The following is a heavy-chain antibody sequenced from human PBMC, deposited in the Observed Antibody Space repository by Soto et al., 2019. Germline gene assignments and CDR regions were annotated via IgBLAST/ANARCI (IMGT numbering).Heavy chain of an antibody. V-gene: IGHV5-51*01. CDR2: IYSVDSDT. D-gene: IGHD3-3*01. CDR1: GHNFSSYW. J-gene: IGHJ6*02. Sequence: EVQLVPSGAEVKKPGESLKISCKGSGHNFSSYWIGWVRQMPGKGLEWIGIIYSVDSDTKYSPSFHGQVTISADKSINTAYLQWSRLKASDTAIYYCGSRRVWRVQPSADYYYYAMDAWGQGTTVIVSS. CDR3: GSRRVWRVQPSADYYYYAMDA.